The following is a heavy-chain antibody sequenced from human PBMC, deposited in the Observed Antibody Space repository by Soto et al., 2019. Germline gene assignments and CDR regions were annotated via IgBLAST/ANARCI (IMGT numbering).Heavy chain of an antibody. J-gene: IGHJ5*02. CDR2: ISYDGSNK. CDR3: ASPGCFDP. CDR1: GFTFSSYG. Sequence: QVQLVESGGGVVQPGRSLRLSCAASGFTFSSYGMHWVRQAPGKGLEWVAVISYDGSNKYYADSVKGRFTISRDNSKNTLYLQINGLRAENRALNYGASPGCFDPWGQGTLVTVSS. V-gene: IGHV3-30*03.